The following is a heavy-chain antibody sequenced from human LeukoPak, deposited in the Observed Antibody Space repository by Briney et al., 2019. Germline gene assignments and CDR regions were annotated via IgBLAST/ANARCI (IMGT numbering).Heavy chain of an antibody. V-gene: IGHV4-34*01. CDR2: LSHTGNT. Sequence: PSETLSLTCNVSGGSFSAFYWSWIRQPPGEGLEWVGELSHTGNTNYNPSLKSRVTFSVDTSKRQFSLRLKSVTAADTAVYYCARDRGRPPSSFDYWGQGTLVTVSS. CDR3: ARDRGRPPSSFDY. J-gene: IGHJ4*02. D-gene: IGHD6-6*01. CDR1: GGSFSAFY.